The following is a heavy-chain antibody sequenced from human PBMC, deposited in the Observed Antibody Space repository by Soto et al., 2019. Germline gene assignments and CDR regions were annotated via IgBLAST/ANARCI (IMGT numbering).Heavy chain of an antibody. V-gene: IGHV3-33*01. Sequence: GGSLRLSCAASGFTFSSYGMHWVRQAPGKGLEWVAVIWYDGSNKYYADSVKGRFTISRDNSKNTLYLQMNSLRAEDTAVYYCARSWGIVGADKYNWFDPWGQGTLVTVSS. CDR2: IWYDGSNK. CDR1: GFTFSSYG. D-gene: IGHD1-26*01. J-gene: IGHJ5*02. CDR3: ARSWGIVGADKYNWFDP.